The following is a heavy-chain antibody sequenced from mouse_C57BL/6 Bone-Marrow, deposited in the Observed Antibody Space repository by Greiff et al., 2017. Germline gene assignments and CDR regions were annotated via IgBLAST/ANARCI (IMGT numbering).Heavy chain of an antibody. CDR3: SRLEFAGNSWDWYYDV. D-gene: IGHD1-1*01. CDR1: GYTFTSYD. Sequence: VKLQQSGPELVKPGASVKLSCKASGYTFTSYDINWVKQRPGQGLEWIGWIYPRDGSTKYNEKFKGKATLTVDTSSSTAYMELHSLTSEDSAVYFCSRLEFAGNSWDWYYDVWGTGTTVTVSS. CDR2: IYPRDGST. J-gene: IGHJ1*03. V-gene: IGHV1-85*01.